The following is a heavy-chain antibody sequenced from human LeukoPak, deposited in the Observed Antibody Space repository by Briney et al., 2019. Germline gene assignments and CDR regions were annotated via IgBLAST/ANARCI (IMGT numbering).Heavy chain of an antibody. V-gene: IGHV3-53*01. Sequence: GSLRLACAASGLTVNSNYMTWVRQAQGTGLEWVSLIYSRETTYYADSVKGRFTISRDTSQNTLYLQMNRLRAEDTAVYYCARISGGSFDVWGQGTTV. CDR1: GLTVNSNY. J-gene: IGHJ3*01. D-gene: IGHD3-10*01. CDR2: IYSRETT. CDR3: ARISGGSFDV.